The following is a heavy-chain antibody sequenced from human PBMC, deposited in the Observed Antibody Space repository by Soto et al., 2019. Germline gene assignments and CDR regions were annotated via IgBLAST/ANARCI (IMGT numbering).Heavy chain of an antibody. J-gene: IGHJ5*02. CDR3: ARGPRDGYWSAYYIDL. D-gene: IGHD3-3*01. CDR2: IHSSGST. V-gene: IGHV4-61*01. CDR1: DESVSRVRYY. Sequence: QVQLQESGPGLVKPAETLSLTCSVSDESVSRVRYYWSWIRQPPGEGPEWLGHIHSSGSTYYNPSLRSRVAISLDTSKNQFSLSLTSMTAADTAVYYCARGPRDGYWSAYYIDLWGQGTVVTVSS.